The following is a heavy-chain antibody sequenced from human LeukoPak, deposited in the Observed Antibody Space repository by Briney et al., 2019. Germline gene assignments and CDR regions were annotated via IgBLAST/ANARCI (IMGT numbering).Heavy chain of an antibody. CDR1: GYTFTSYA. CDR2: INAGNGNT. Sequence: ASVKVSCNASGYTFTSYAMHWVRQAPGQRLEWMGWINAGNGNTKYSQKFQGRVTITRDTSASTAYMELSSLRSEDTAVYYCARGMVRGVINPDYWGQGTLVTVSS. J-gene: IGHJ4*02. V-gene: IGHV1-3*01. D-gene: IGHD3-10*01. CDR3: ARGMVRGVINPDY.